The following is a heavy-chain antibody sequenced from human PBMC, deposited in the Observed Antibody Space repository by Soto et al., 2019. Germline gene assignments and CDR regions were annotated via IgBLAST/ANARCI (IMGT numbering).Heavy chain of an antibody. CDR1: GGSISSSSYY. Sequence: NPSETLSLTCTVSGGSISSSSYYWGWIRQPPGKGLEWIGSIYYSGSTYYNPSLKSRVTISVDTSKNQFSLKLSSVTATDTAVYYCARHMYSDFWSGYSYYYYGMDVWGQGTKVTVS. CDR3: ARHMYSDFWSGYSYYYYGMDV. J-gene: IGHJ6*02. CDR2: IYYSGST. V-gene: IGHV4-39*01. D-gene: IGHD3-3*01.